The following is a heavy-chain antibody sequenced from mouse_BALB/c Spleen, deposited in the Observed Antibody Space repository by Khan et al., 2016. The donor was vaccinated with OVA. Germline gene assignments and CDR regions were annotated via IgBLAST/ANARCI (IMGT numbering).Heavy chain of an antibody. V-gene: IGHV1-4*01. CDR1: GYPFTSYT. CDR3: VRDGAYHRNDGWFAY. CDR2: INPSNGYT. J-gene: IGHJ3*01. Sequence: QLQQSGAELARPGASVKMSCKASGYPFTSYTSHRIKTRPGQGLEWIGYINPSNGYTNYNQKFKDKATLTTHKSSTTAKMQLSSLTSDDSAVYNCVRDGAYHRNDGWFAYWGQGTLVTVAA. D-gene: IGHD2-14*01.